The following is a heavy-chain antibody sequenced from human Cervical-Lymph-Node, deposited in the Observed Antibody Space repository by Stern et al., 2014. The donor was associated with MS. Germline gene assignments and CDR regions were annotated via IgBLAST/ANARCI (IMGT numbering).Heavy chain of an antibody. CDR2: ISSSRIYI. D-gene: IGHD3-9*01. V-gene: IGHV3-21*01. J-gene: IGHJ6*02. CDR3: ASDILTGRELPYYYYGMDV. Sequence: EMQLLESGGGLVKPGGSLRLSCAASGFSFSTYAMNWVRQAPGKGLEWVSCISSSRIYIDYADSVKGRLNISRDNAQKSLYLQMNRLRAEDTAVYYCASDILTGRELPYYYYGMDVWGQGTTVTVSS. CDR1: GFSFSTYA.